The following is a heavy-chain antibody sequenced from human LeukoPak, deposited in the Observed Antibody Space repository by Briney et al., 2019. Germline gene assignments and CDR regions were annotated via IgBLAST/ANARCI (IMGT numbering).Heavy chain of an antibody. Sequence: GGSLRLSCAASGFTFSSYAMSWVRPAPGKGLEWVSAIFGSGGSTYYADSVKSRFPISRDNSKNTLYLQMNSLRAEDTAVYYCAKDHPTSYDFWSGYSFYYYFDYWGQGTLVTVSS. D-gene: IGHD3-3*01. CDR2: IFGSGGST. V-gene: IGHV3-23*01. CDR1: GFTFSSYA. CDR3: AKDHPTSYDFWSGYSFYYYFDY. J-gene: IGHJ4*02.